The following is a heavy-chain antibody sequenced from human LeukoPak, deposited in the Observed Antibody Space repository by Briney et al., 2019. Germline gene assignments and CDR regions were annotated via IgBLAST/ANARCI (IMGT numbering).Heavy chain of an antibody. CDR3: ARLTTGIVYTDV. D-gene: IGHD1-14*01. Sequence: GGSLRLSCAASGFTVSNNYMNWVRQAPGKGLEWVSLIYSGGTTYYADSVKGRFTISRDGSKNTLYLQMNSLRAEDTAVYYCARLTTGIVYTDVWGKGTTVTVSS. CDR1: GFTVSNNY. CDR2: IYSGGTT. J-gene: IGHJ6*03. V-gene: IGHV3-66*04.